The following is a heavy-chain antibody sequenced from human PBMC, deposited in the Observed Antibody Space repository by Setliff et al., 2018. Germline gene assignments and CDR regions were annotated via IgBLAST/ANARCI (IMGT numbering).Heavy chain of an antibody. D-gene: IGHD2-8*01. J-gene: IGHJ6*03. V-gene: IGHV4-61*02. CDR3: ARSRGVCTNGVCYTSYSYLDV. CDR2: IYTDGST. Sequence: SETLSLTCTVSGDSMSSAKYYWSWIRQSAGKGLECIGRIYTDGSTKYNPSLNSRVTLSIDTSKNQFSLRLDSVTAADTAVYFCARSRGVCTNGVCYTSYSYLDVWGKGTTVTVSS. CDR1: GDSMSSAKYY.